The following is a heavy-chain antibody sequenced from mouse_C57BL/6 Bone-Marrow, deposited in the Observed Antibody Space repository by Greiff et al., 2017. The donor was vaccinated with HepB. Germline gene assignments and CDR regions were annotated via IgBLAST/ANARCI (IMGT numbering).Heavy chain of an antibody. D-gene: IGHD1-1*01. J-gene: IGHJ3*01. Sequence: VQLQQSGAELARPGASVKLSCKASGYTFTSYGISWVKQRTGQGLEWIGEIYPRSGNTYYNEKFKGKATLTADKSSSTAYMELRSLTSEDSAVYFCAASITTVVAPFAYWGQGTLVTVSA. CDR2: IYPRSGNT. CDR1: GYTFTSYG. V-gene: IGHV1-81*01. CDR3: AASITTVVAPFAY.